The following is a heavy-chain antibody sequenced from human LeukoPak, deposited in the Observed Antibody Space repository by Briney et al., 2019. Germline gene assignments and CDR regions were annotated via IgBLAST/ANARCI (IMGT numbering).Heavy chain of an antibody. CDR2: IWYDGRTK. D-gene: IGHD6-19*01. CDR3: AREWGRIAVAGGPGY. J-gene: IGHJ4*02. Sequence: PGGSLRLSCEVSGFTFSNYGMHWVRQAPGKGLEWLALIWYDGRTKFHADSVKGRFTISRDNSANTQYLQMSSLRVEDTAVYYCAREWGRIAVAGGPGYWGQGARVTVSS. CDR1: GFTFSNYG. V-gene: IGHV3-33*01.